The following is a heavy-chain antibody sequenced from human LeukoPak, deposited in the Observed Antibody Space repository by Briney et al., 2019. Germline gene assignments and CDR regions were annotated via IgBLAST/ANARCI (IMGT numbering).Heavy chain of an antibody. CDR2: IYPGDSDT. Sequence: GESLKISCKGSGYSFTSYWIGWVRQMPGKGLEWMGIIYPGDSDTRYSPSFQGQVTISADKSISTAYLQWSSLKASDTAMYYCARAFCSSTSCPEGYFDYWGQGTLVTVSS. CDR3: ARAFCSSTSCPEGYFDY. J-gene: IGHJ4*02. D-gene: IGHD2-2*01. V-gene: IGHV5-51*01. CDR1: GYSFTSYW.